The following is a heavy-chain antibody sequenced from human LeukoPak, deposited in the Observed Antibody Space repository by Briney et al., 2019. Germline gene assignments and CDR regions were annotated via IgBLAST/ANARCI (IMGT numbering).Heavy chain of an antibody. V-gene: IGHV1-18*01. CDR1: GYTFITYG. D-gene: IGHD3-9*01. Sequence: ASVKVSCKTSGYTFITYGINWVRQAPGQGLEWMGWISTYNGDTNYARKLQGRVTMTTDTSTSTAYMELRSLRSDDTAVYYCASNSYYDILTGYYQDNYAFDIWGQGTMVTVSS. CDR2: ISTYNGDT. CDR3: ASNSYYDILTGYYQDNYAFDI. J-gene: IGHJ3*02.